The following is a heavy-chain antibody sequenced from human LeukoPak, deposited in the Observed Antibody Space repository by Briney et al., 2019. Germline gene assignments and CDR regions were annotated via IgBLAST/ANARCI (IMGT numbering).Heavy chain of an antibody. D-gene: IGHD6-13*01. CDR1: GFTFSSYG. Sequence: PGGSLRLSCAASGFTFSSYGMHWVRQAPGKGLEWVAVISYDGSNKYYADSVKARFTISRDNSKNTLYLQMNSLRAEDTAVYYCAKEVGSSWFDYWGQGTLVTVSS. J-gene: IGHJ4*02. CDR3: AKEVGSSWFDY. CDR2: ISYDGSNK. V-gene: IGHV3-30*18.